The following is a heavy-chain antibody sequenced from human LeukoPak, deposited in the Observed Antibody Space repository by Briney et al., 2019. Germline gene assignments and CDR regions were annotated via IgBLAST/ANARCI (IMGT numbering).Heavy chain of an antibody. Sequence: ASVKVSCKASGYTFTSYDINWVRQATGQGLEWMGWMNPNSGNTGYAQKFQGRVTMTRNTSISTAYMELSSLRSEDTAVYYCARSFPFDYYDSSGYIYYFDYWGQGTPVTVSS. CDR2: MNPNSGNT. J-gene: IGHJ4*02. V-gene: IGHV1-8*01. CDR1: GYTFTSYD. D-gene: IGHD3-22*01. CDR3: ARSFPFDYYDSSGYIYYFDY.